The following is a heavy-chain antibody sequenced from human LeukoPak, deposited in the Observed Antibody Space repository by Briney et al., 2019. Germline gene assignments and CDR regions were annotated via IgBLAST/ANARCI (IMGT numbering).Heavy chain of an antibody. V-gene: IGHV1-2*02. J-gene: IGHJ4*02. CDR3: AREGSSGY. Sequence: ASVKVSCKASGYTFTASNIRWVRQAPGQGLEWMGWISPNNGATTYAQNFQGRVIMTRDASISTAYIELSRLTSDDTAVYFCAREGSSGYWGQGTLVTVSS. CDR1: GYTFTASN. CDR2: ISPNNGAT. D-gene: IGHD1-26*01.